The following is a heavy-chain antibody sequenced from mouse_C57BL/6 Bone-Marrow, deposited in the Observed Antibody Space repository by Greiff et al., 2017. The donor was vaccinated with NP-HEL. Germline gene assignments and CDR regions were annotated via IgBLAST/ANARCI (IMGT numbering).Heavy chain of an antibody. J-gene: IGHJ2*01. CDR2: IHPNSGST. Sequence: QVQLQQSGAELVKPGASVKLSCKASGYTFTSYWMHWVKQRPGQGLEWIGMIHPNSGSTNYNEKFKSKATLTVDKSSSTAYMQLSSLTSEDSAVYYCAPPLGSYYFGYWGQGTTLTVSS. D-gene: IGHD4-1*01. V-gene: IGHV1-64*01. CDR3: APPLGSYYFGY. CDR1: GYTFTSYW.